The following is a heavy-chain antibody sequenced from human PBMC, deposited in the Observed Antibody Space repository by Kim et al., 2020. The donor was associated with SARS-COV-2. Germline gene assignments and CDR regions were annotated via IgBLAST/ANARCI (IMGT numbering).Heavy chain of an antibody. CDR3: ARVLGSWSSQAFDI. V-gene: IGHV1-69*13. CDR1: GGTFSSYA. CDR2: IIPLFGTA. Sequence: SVKVSCKASGGTFSSYAISWVRQAPGQGLEWMGGIIPLFGTANYAQKFQGRVTITADESTSTAYMELSSLRSEDTAVYYCARVLGSWSSQAFDIVGQGTMVTVSS. J-gene: IGHJ3*02. D-gene: IGHD2-15*01.